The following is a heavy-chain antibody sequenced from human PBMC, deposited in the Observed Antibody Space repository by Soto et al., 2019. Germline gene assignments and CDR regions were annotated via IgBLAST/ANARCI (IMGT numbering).Heavy chain of an antibody. D-gene: IGHD3-10*02. Sequence: QVHLVESGGGLDKPGGCLRLSCAASGFTFTDFHIAWIRRTLGKGLEWVSNIIQSGSYEFYADSVKGRFTVSRDNAKNEVYLQMNSVRVEDTAVYSCARGDPAMYGATGHLDYWGQGRLVTVSS. CDR3: ARGDPAMYGATGHLDY. V-gene: IGHV3-11*01. J-gene: IGHJ4*02. CDR2: IIQSGSYE. CDR1: GFTFTDFH.